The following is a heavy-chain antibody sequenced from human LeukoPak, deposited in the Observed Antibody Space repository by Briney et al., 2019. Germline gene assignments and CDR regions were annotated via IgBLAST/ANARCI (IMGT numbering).Heavy chain of an antibody. CDR2: ISSSSSTI. V-gene: IGHV3-48*01. CDR3: AKDPVLYYASS. Sequence: GGSLRLSCAASGFTFNSYAMSWVRQAPGKGLEWVSYISSSSSTIYYADSVKGRFTISRDNSKNTLYLQMNSLRAEDTAVYYCAKDPVLYYASSWGQGTMVTVSS. D-gene: IGHD3-10*01. J-gene: IGHJ3*01. CDR1: GFTFNSYA.